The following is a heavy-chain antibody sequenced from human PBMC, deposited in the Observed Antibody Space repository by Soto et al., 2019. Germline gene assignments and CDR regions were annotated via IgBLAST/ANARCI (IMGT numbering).Heavy chain of an antibody. CDR2: IYYSGST. Sequence: SETLSLTXTVSGGSISSGDYYWSWIRQPPGKGLEWIGYIYYSGSTYYNPSLKSRVTISVDTSKNQFSLKLSSVTAADTAVYYCASARPHDSSGYSDYWGQGTLVTVSS. CDR3: ASARPHDSSGYSDY. J-gene: IGHJ4*02. CDR1: GGSISSGDYY. V-gene: IGHV4-30-4*01. D-gene: IGHD3-22*01.